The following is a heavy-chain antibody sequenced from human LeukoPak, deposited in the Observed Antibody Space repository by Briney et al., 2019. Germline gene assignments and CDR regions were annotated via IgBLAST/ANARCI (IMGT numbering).Heavy chain of an antibody. CDR3: ARPRSSSWGIDY. CDR1: GYSFSTFG. D-gene: IGHD6-13*01. V-gene: IGHV1-18*04. J-gene: IGHJ4*02. CDR2: INVYSGST. Sequence: ASVKVSCKASGYSFSTFGITWVRQAPGQGLEWMGWINVYSGSTHYAQNLQGRVTMTTDTSTSTAYMELRSLRSDDTAVYYCARPRSSSWGIDYWAREPWSPSPQ.